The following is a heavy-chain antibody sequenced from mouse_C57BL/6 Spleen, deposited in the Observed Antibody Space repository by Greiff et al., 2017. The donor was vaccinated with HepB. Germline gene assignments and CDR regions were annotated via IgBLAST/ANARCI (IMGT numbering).Heavy chain of an antibody. V-gene: IGHV1-82*01. D-gene: IGHD1-1*01. CDR1: GYAFSSSW. CDR3: ARFYYGSSYAMDY. J-gene: IGHJ4*01. Sequence: VKLQESGPELVKPGASVKISCKASGYAFSSSWMNWVKQRPGKGLEWIGRIYPGDGDTNYNGKFKGKATLTADKSSSTAYMQLSSLTSEDSAVYFCARFYYGSSYAMDYWGQGTSVTVSS. CDR2: IYPGDGDT.